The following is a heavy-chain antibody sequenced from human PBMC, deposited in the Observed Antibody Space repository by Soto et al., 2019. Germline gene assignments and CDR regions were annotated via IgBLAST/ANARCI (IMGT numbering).Heavy chain of an antibody. CDR3: AKRQQLVRYYYGLDV. CDR2: LYGGDNP. Sequence: PGGSLRLSCAASGLSVSNNYMNWVRQAPGKGLEWVSALYGGDNPEYADSVKGRFTMSRDNARNTLFLKMNNLRADDTAVYYCAKRQQLVRYYYGLDVWGQGTTVTVSS. V-gene: IGHV3-53*01. D-gene: IGHD6-13*01. J-gene: IGHJ6*02. CDR1: GLSVSNNY.